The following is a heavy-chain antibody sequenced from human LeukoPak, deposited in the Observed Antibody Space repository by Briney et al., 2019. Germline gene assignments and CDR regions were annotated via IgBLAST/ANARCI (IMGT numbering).Heavy chain of an antibody. Sequence: ASVKVTCKASGYTFTSYGISWVRQAPGQGLEWMGGISAYNGNTNYAQKLQGRVTMTTDTSTSTAYMELRSLRSDDTAVYYCARGGESFLGIAAAGRFDYWGQGTLVTVSS. CDR2: ISAYNGNT. J-gene: IGHJ4*02. V-gene: IGHV1-18*01. CDR3: ARGGESFLGIAAAGRFDY. D-gene: IGHD6-13*01. CDR1: GYTFTSYG.